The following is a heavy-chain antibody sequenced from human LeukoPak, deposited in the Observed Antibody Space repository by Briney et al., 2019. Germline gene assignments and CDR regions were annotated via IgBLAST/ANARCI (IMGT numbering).Heavy chain of an antibody. CDR3: ARGWELVRLDN. J-gene: IGHJ4*02. CDR2: IYTSGSS. CDR1: GGSITSHY. V-gene: IGHV4-4*07. Sequence: SETLSLTCSVSGGSITSHYWNWIRQPAGKGLEWIGRIYTSGSSNYNPSLKSRVTISVDTSTNQLSLKLSSVTAADTAVYYCARGWELVRLDNWGQGTLVTVSS. D-gene: IGHD1-26*01.